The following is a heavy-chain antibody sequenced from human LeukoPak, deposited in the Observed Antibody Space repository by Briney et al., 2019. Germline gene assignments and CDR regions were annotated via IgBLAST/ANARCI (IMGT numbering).Heavy chain of an antibody. CDR3: ARGYYDTNGYYYRLDF. Sequence: ASVKVSCKASGYIFTTNDINWVRQATGQGLEWMGWMNPNRGNTGYAQKFQGRVTMTRNTSISTAYMELSSLRSDDTAIYYCARGYYDTNGYYYRLDFWGQGTLVTVSS. CDR1: GYIFTTND. CDR2: MNPNRGNT. J-gene: IGHJ4*02. V-gene: IGHV1-8*01. D-gene: IGHD3-22*01.